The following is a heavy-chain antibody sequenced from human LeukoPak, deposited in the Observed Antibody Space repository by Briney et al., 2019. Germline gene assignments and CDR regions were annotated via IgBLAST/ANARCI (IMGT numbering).Heavy chain of an antibody. J-gene: IGHJ6*04. V-gene: IGHV1-69*01. Sequence: SVKVSCKASGGTFSSYAISWVRQAPGQGLEWMGGIIPIFGTANYAQKFQGRATITADESTSTAYMELSSLRSEDTAVYYCASPSMVRGVDYYYYGMDVWGKGTTVTVSS. CDR2: IIPIFGTA. D-gene: IGHD3-10*01. CDR1: GGTFSSYA. CDR3: ASPSMVRGVDYYYYGMDV.